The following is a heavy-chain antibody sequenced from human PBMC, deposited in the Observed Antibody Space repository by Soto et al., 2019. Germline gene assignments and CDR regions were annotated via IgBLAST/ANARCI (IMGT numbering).Heavy chain of an antibody. CDR2: ISSSGSGI. V-gene: IGHV3-48*01. CDR3: ARVSIAVAASFDY. J-gene: IGHJ4*02. Sequence: EVQLVESGGGLVQPGGSLRLSCAASGFTFGSYSMSWVRQAPGKGLEWVSYISSSGSGIHYADSVTGRFTISRDTAKNSLSLQMNGLRAEVTAVYYCARVSIAVAASFDYWGQGTLVTVSS. CDR1: GFTFGSYS. D-gene: IGHD6-19*01.